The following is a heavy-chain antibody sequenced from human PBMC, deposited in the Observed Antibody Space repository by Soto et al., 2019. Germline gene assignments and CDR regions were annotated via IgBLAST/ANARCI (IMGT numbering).Heavy chain of an antibody. CDR3: ARLGIAAAGTNYYYGMDV. Sequence: TLSLTCTVSGGSISSSSYYWGWIRQPPGKGLEWIGSIYYSGSTYYNPSLKSRVTISVDTSKNQFSLKLSSVTAADTAVYYCARLGIAAAGTNYYYGMDVWGQGTTVTVSS. CDR1: GGSISSSSYY. CDR2: IYYSGST. V-gene: IGHV4-39*01. D-gene: IGHD6-13*01. J-gene: IGHJ6*02.